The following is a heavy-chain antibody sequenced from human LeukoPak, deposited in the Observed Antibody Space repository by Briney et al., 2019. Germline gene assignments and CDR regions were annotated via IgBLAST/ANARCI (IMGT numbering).Heavy chain of an antibody. D-gene: IGHD2-2*01. J-gene: IGHJ6*03. Sequence: PSETLSLTCTVSGGSISTYYWSWIRQRAGKGLEWIGHIYTSGSTNYSPSLKSRVTMSVDTSKNQFSLKLYSLTAADTAIYYCARGESSVNYYSMDVWGKGTTVTVSS. CDR1: GGSISTYY. CDR3: ARGESSVNYYSMDV. V-gene: IGHV4-4*07. CDR2: IYTSGST.